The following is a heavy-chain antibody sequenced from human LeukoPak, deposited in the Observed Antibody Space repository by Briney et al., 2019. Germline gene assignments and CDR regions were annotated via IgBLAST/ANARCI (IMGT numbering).Heavy chain of an antibody. J-gene: IGHJ4*02. CDR2: ISYDGSKK. V-gene: IGHV3-30*04. Sequence: GGSLRLSCAASGFTFSSYAMHWVRQAPGKGLEWVAVISYDGSKKYYADSVKGRFTISRDNSKNTLYLQMNSLRAEDTAVYYCARGTYYDFWSGLGYWGQGTLVTVSS. D-gene: IGHD3-3*01. CDR1: GFTFSSYA. CDR3: ARGTYYDFWSGLGY.